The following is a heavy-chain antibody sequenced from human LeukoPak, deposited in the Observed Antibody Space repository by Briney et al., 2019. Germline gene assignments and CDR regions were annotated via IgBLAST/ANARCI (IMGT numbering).Heavy chain of an antibody. J-gene: IGHJ4*02. CDR3: ARDTDTVTTILDY. CDR1: GFTFSSYA. D-gene: IGHD4-17*01. Sequence: GGSLRLSCAASGFTFSSYAMSWVRQAPGKGLEWVSAISGSGGSTYYADSVKGRFTISRDNAKNPLYLQMNSLRAEDTAVYYCARDTDTVTTILDYWGQGTLVTVSS. V-gene: IGHV3-23*01. CDR2: ISGSGGST.